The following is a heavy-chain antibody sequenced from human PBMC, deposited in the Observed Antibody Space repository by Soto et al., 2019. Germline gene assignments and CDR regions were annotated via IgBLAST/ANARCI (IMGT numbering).Heavy chain of an antibody. Sequence: GASVKVSCKASGYTFTSYAIHWVRQAPGQRLEWMGWINAGNGNTGYAQKFQGRVTMTRNTSISTAYMELSSLRSEDTAVYYCARRTDYYYYMDVWGKGTTVTVSS. V-gene: IGHV1-3*01. CDR1: GYTFTSYA. CDR3: ARRTDYYYYMDV. CDR2: INAGNGNT. J-gene: IGHJ6*03.